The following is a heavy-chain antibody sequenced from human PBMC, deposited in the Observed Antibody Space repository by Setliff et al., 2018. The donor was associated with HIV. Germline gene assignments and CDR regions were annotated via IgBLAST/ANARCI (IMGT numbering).Heavy chain of an antibody. CDR3: ARAGRRHYYGSGSYAVFDY. J-gene: IGHJ4*02. V-gene: IGHV3-13*01. D-gene: IGHD3-10*01. CDR1: GFTVSSYY. Sequence: PGGSLRLSCAASGFTVSSYYMAWVRQAPGKGLEWVSCIGTLSDTYYPNSVKGRFTISRDNAKNSLYLQMNGLRAGDTAVYFCARAGRRHYYGSGSYAVFDYWGQGIVVTVSS. CDR2: IGTLSDT.